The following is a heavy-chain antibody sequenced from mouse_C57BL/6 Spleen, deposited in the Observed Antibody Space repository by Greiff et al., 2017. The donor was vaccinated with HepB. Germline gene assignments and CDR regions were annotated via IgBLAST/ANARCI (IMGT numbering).Heavy chain of an antibody. CDR3: ARGEGLPAWFAY. V-gene: IGHV1-50*01. D-gene: IGHD2-2*01. CDR1: GYTFTSYW. J-gene: IGHJ3*01. CDR2: IDPSDSYT. Sequence: VQLQQPGAELVKPGASVKLSCKASGYTFTSYWMQWVKQRPGQGLEWIGEIDPSDSYTNYNQKFKGKATLTVDTSSSTAYMQLSSLTSEDSAVYYWARGEGLPAWFAYWGQGTLVTVSA.